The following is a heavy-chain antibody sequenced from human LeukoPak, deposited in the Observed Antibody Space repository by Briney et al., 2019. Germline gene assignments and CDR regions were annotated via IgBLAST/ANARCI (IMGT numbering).Heavy chain of an antibody. Sequence: PSETLSLTCTVSGVSISSSNSYWGWIRQPPGKGLEWIGEINHSGSTNYNPSLKSRVTISVDTSKNQFSLKLSSVTAADTAVYYCARMGPGGLLWLDYYYYYMDVWGKGTTVTISS. CDR1: GVSISSSNSY. V-gene: IGHV4-39*07. CDR3: ARMGPGGLLWLDYYYYYMDV. CDR2: INHSGST. J-gene: IGHJ6*03. D-gene: IGHD2-2*01.